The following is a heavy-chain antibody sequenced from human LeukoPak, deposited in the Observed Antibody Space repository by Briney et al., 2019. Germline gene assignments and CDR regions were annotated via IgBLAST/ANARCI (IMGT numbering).Heavy chain of an antibody. D-gene: IGHD6-19*01. V-gene: IGHV3-23*01. CDR1: GFTFSSYA. CDR3: AKGTQWLARGLFDY. CDR2: ISGSGGST. Sequence: GGSLRLSCAASGFTFSSYAMSWVRQAPGKELEWVSAISGSGGSTYYADSVKGRFTISRDNSKNTLYLQMDSLRAEDTAVYYCAKGTQWLARGLFDYWGQRTLVTVSS. J-gene: IGHJ4*02.